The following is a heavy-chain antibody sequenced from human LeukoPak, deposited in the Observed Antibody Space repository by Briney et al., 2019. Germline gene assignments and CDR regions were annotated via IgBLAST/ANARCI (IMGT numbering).Heavy chain of an antibody. CDR3: ARERTLYVSGSGYGMDV. V-gene: IGHV3-33*01. Sequence: GGSLRLSCAASGFTFSSFGMHWVRQAPGKGLEWVALIWYDGSNKYYADSVKGRFTISRDSSKNTLYLEMSSLRAEDTAVYFCARERTLYVSGSGYGMDVWGQGTTVTVSS. D-gene: IGHD3-10*01. CDR2: IWYDGSNK. CDR1: GFTFSSFG. J-gene: IGHJ6*02.